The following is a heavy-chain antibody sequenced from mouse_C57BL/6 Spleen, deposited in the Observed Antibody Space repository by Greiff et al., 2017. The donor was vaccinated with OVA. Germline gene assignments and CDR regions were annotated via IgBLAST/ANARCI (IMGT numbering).Heavy chain of an antibody. CDR1: GFTFSSYA. Sequence: EVQVVESGGGLVKPGGSLKLSCAASGFTFSSYAMSWVRQTPEKRLEWVATISDGGSYTYYPDNVKGRFTISRDNAKNNLYLQMSHLKSEDTAMYYCARGYDGYYVEFAYWGQGTLVTVSA. CDR2: ISDGGSYT. D-gene: IGHD2-3*01. J-gene: IGHJ3*01. V-gene: IGHV5-4*01. CDR3: ARGYDGYYVEFAY.